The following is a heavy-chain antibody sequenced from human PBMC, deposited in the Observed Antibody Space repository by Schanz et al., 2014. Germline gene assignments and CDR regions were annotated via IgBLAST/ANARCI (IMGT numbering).Heavy chain of an antibody. CDR3: VSGYTSGF. Sequence: QVHLVESGGGVVQPGRSLRLSCAASGFTFSSYPMHWVRQAPGKGLEWVALISYDGINKYYADSVKGRFTISRDNSKNTLYLQMNSLRVEDTAVYYCVSGYTSGFWGQGTLVTVSS. CDR2: ISYDGINK. V-gene: IGHV3-30*04. CDR1: GFTFSSYP. D-gene: IGHD6-25*01. J-gene: IGHJ4*02.